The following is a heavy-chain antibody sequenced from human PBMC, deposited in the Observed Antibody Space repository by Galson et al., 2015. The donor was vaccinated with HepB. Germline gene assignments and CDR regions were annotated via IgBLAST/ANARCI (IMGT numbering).Heavy chain of an antibody. J-gene: IGHJ4*02. V-gene: IGHV1-3*01. CDR2: INAGNGYT. D-gene: IGHD6-13*01. CDR1: GGTFSSYA. CDR3: AREIAAAANYFDY. Sequence: SVKVSCKASGGTFSSYAISWVRQAPGQRLEWMGYINAGNGYTKYSQKFQGRVTITRDTSASTAYMELSSLRSEDTAVYYCAREIAAAANYFDYWGQGTLVTVSS.